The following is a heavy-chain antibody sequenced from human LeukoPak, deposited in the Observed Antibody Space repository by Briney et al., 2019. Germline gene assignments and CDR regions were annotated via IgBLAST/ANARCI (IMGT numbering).Heavy chain of an antibody. V-gene: IGHV3-7*03. CDR1: GFTFGKYW. CDR3: ARDQYDTWSRRGNFDP. J-gene: IGHJ5*02. CDR2: IKLDGSEK. D-gene: IGHD3-3*01. Sequence: GGSLRLSCVASGFTFGKYWMSWVRQAPGKGLEWVANIKLDGSEKNYVDSVKGRFTISRDNTKNSLYLQMNSLRVVDTAVFYCARDQYDTWSRRGNFDPWGQGTLVIVSS.